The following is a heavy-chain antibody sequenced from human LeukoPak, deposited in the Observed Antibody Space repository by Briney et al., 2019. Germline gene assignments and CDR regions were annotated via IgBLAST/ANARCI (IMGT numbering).Heavy chain of an antibody. CDR2: ISYDRSNK. V-gene: IGHV3-30*18. CDR1: VFTFCSYG. J-gene: IGHJ4*02. Sequence: VGSLRLSCAPSVFTFCSYGMHWVRDTPGKGVWWGSVISYDRSNKYYADSVQGRFTISRDNSKNTLYLQMNSLRAEDTAVYYCAKDRGSSGWYYFDYWGQGTLVTVSS. D-gene: IGHD6-19*01. CDR3: AKDRGSSGWYYFDY.